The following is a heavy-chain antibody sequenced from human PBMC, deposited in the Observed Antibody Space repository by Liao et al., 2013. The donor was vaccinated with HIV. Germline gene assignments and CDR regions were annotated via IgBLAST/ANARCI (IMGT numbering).Heavy chain of an antibody. CDR1: GGSISSYY. Sequence: QVQLQESGPGLVKPSETLSLTCTVSGGSISSYYWSWIRQPAGKGLEWIGYIYYSGSTYYNPSLKSRVTISLDTSKNQFSLKLSSVTAADTAVYYCARDRGYCSGGSCYSWFDPWGQGTLVTVSS. CDR2: IYYSGST. D-gene: IGHD2-15*01. V-gene: IGHV4-59*12. J-gene: IGHJ5*02. CDR3: ARDRGYCSGGSCYSWFDP.